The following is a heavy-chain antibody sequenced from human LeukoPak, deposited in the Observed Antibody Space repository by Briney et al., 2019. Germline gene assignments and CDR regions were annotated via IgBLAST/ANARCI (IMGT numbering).Heavy chain of an antibody. V-gene: IGHV4-39*01. CDR3: ARTQYYGSGRWFDP. J-gene: IGHJ5*02. CDR1: GGSISSSSYY. D-gene: IGHD3-10*01. Sequence: SETLSLTCTVSGGSISSSSYYWGWIRQPPGTGLEWIGSIYYSGSTYYDPSLKSRVTISVDTSKNQFSLKLSSVTAADTTVYYCARTQYYGSGRWFDPWGQGTLVTVSS. CDR2: IYYSGST.